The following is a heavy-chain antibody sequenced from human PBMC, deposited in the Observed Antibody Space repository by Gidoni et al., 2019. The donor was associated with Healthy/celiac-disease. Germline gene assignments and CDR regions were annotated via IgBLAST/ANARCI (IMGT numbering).Heavy chain of an antibody. CDR1: GYTFTGYY. V-gene: IGHV1-2*02. J-gene: IGHJ6*02. CDR3: AREVLLSGTTYYYYGMDV. D-gene: IGHD1-7*01. Sequence: QVQLVQSGAEVQKPGDSVKVSCKASGYTFTGYYMHWVRQAPGQGLAWMGWINPNSGGTNYAQKFQGRVTMTRDTSISTAYMELSRLRSDDTAVYYCAREVLLSGTTYYYYGMDVWGQGTTVTVSS. CDR2: INPNSGGT.